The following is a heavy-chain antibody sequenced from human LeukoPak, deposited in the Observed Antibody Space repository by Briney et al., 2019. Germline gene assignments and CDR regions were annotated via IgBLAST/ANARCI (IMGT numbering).Heavy chain of an antibody. CDR1: VYTFTDYY. J-gene: IGHJ4*02. V-gene: IGHV1-2*02. Sequence: ASVNVSCKTSVYTFTDYYIHWVRQAPGQGLEWMGWINPNSGETNSAQKFQGRVTITGDTSISTAYMELRGVTSDDTAVYYCARDRDYSNTERGFDYWGQGTLVTVSS. CDR2: INPNSGET. D-gene: IGHD4-11*01. CDR3: ARDRDYSNTERGFDY.